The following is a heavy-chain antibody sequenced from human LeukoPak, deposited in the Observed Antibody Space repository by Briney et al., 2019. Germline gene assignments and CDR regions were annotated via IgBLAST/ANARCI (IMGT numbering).Heavy chain of an antibody. CDR2: ISAYTGNT. D-gene: IGHD1-26*01. CDR3: ARDPIVGVTFVDAFDI. CDR1: GYTFTSYG. V-gene: IGHV1-18*01. J-gene: IGHJ3*02. Sequence: ASVKVSCKASGYTFTSYGISWVRQARGQGLEWMGRISAYTGNTNYAQKFQGRVTMTTDTSTSTAYMELRSLRSDDTAVYYCARDPIVGVTFVDAFDIWGQGTMVTVSS.